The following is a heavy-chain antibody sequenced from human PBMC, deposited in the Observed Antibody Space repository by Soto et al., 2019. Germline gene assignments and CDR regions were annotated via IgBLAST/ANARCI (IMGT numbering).Heavy chain of an antibody. V-gene: IGHV4-59*08. D-gene: IGHD3-10*01. CDR3: ARHEWFGVLGDMDV. Sequence: QVQLQESGPGLVKPSETLSLTCTVSGGSISSYYWSWIRQPPGKGLEWIGYIYYSGSTNYNPSLKSRVTISVDTSKNQFSLKLSSVTAADTAVYYCARHEWFGVLGDMDVWGKGTTVTVSS. J-gene: IGHJ6*03. CDR2: IYYSGST. CDR1: GGSISSYY.